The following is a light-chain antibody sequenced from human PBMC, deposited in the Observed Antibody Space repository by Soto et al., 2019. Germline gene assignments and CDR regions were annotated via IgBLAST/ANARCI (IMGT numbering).Light chain of an antibody. CDR3: QQYNNWPLT. J-gene: IGKJ4*01. Sequence: EIVMSQSPATLSVSPGERATLSCRSSQSVNSNYLAWYQQKPGQAPRLLIYGISKRATDIPDRFSGSGSGTEFTLTISSLQPEDFAVYYCQQYNNWPLTFGGGTKVDIK. V-gene: IGKV3D-15*01. CDR2: GIS. CDR1: QSVNSN.